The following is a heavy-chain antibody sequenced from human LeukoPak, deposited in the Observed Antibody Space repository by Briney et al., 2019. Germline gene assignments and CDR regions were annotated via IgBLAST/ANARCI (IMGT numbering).Heavy chain of an antibody. CDR1: GASISSGSYY. CDR3: ARVPGSSGWYGVFDY. Sequence: SETLSLTCTVSGASISSGSYYWNWIRQPPGKGLEWIGTIYYSGSTSYNPSLKSRVTISVHTSKNQLSLRLSSVTATDTAVYYCARVPGSSGWYGVFDYWGQGTLVTVSS. J-gene: IGHJ4*02. V-gene: IGHV4-39*07. D-gene: IGHD6-19*01. CDR2: IYYSGST.